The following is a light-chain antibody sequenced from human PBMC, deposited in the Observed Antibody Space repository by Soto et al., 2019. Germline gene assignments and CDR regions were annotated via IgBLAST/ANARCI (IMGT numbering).Light chain of an antibody. CDR1: SSNIGSNY. CDR2: RNN. V-gene: IGLV1-47*01. CDR3: AAWDASLSGRGV. Sequence: QSVLTQPPSASGTPGQRVTISCSGSSSNIGSNYVYWYQQLPGTAPKLLIYRNNQRPSGVPDRFSGSKSGASASLAISGLRSEDEADYYCAAWDASLSGRGVFGGGTQLTVL. J-gene: IGLJ2*01.